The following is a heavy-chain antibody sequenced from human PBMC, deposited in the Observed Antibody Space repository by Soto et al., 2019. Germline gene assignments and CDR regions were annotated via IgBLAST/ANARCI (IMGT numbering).Heavy chain of an antibody. Sequence: QVQLQQSGPGLVKPSQTLSLTCAISGDSVSSNSAAWNWIRQSPSRGLEWLGRTYYRSKWYNDYAVSVKSRIAISPDTSKTQFTRQLNSVTPEDKAVYYCARVWGSANFGVVIRFSYGMDVGGQGTTVTVSS. J-gene: IGHJ6*02. CDR2: TYYRSKWYN. D-gene: IGHD3-3*01. CDR1: GDSVSSNSAA. V-gene: IGHV6-1*01. CDR3: ARVWGSANFGVVIRFSYGMDV.